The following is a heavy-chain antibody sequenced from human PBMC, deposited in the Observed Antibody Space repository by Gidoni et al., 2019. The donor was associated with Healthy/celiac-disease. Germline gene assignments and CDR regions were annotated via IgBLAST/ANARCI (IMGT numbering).Heavy chain of an antibody. CDR1: GFTFSSYW. Sequence: EVQLVESGGGLVQPGGSLRLSCAASGFTFSSYWMHGVRQAPGKGLVWVSRINSDGSSTSYADSVKGRFTISRDNAKNTLYLQMNSLRAEDTAVYYCARVPSGWYSVDYFDYWGQGTLVTVSS. V-gene: IGHV3-74*01. J-gene: IGHJ4*02. D-gene: IGHD6-19*01. CDR3: ARVPSGWYSVDYFDY. CDR2: INSDGSST.